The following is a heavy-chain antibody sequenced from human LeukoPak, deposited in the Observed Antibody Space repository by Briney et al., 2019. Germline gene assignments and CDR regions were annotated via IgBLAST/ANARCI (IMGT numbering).Heavy chain of an antibody. Sequence: SVKVSCKASGGTFSSYAISWVRQAPGQGLEWMGGIIPIFGTANYAQKFQGRVTITTDESTSPAHMELSSLRSEATAVYYCARDGGYDILTGYYQRSYYFDYWGQGTLVTVSS. CDR2: IIPIFGTA. J-gene: IGHJ4*02. CDR1: GGTFSSYA. V-gene: IGHV1-69*05. CDR3: ARDGGYDILTGYYQRSYYFDY. D-gene: IGHD3-9*01.